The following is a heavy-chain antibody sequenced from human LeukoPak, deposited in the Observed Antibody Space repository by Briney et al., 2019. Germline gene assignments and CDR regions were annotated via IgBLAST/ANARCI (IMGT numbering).Heavy chain of an antibody. V-gene: IGHV1-69*13. CDR2: IIPIFGTA. CDR3: ARDGSSGGVAFDI. J-gene: IGHJ3*02. D-gene: IGHD1-26*01. CDR1: GGSFSSHA. Sequence: SVKVSCKASGGSFSSHAINWVRQAPGQGLEWMGGIIPIFGTANYAQKFQDRVTITADESTSTAYMELSSLRSEDTAVYYCARDGSSGGVAFDIWGQGTMVTVSS.